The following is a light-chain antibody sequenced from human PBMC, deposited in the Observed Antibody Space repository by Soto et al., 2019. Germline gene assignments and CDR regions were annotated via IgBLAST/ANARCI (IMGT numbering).Light chain of an antibody. V-gene: IGLV2-11*01. CDR2: DVS. CDR3: CSYAGSYTFGYV. J-gene: IGLJ1*01. CDR1: SSDVCGYNY. Sequence: QSVLTQPRSVSGSPGQSVTISCTGTSSDVCGYNYVSWYQQHPGKAPKLMIYDVSKRPSGVPDRFSGSTSGNTASLTISGLQAEDEADYYCCSYAGSYTFGYVFGTGTKVTVL.